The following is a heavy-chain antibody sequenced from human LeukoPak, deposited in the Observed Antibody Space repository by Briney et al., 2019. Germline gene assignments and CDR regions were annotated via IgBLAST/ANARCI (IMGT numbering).Heavy chain of an antibody. V-gene: IGHV3-11*01. Sequence: GGSLRLSCAASGFTFSDSYMSWIRQAPGKGLECVSYIGTTIYYADSVKGRFTISRDNAKNSLYLQMNSLRAEDTAVYYCARETLAGRGYGEEGFDYWGQGTLVTVSS. D-gene: IGHD5-18*01. CDR1: GFTFSDSY. CDR3: ARETLAGRGYGEEGFDY. CDR2: IGTTI. J-gene: IGHJ4*02.